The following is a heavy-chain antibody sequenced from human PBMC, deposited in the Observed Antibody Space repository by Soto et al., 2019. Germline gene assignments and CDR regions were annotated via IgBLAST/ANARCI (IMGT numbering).Heavy chain of an antibody. D-gene: IGHD3-10*01. V-gene: IGHV3-23*01. Sequence: GGSLRLSCAASGFTFSSYAMSWVRQAPGKGLEWVSAISGSGGSTYYADSVKGRFTISRDNSKNTLYLQMNSLRAEDTAVYYCAKDIVSYYGSGSYQYFDYWGLGTLVTVSS. J-gene: IGHJ4*02. CDR1: GFTFSSYA. CDR3: AKDIVSYYGSGSYQYFDY. CDR2: ISGSGGST.